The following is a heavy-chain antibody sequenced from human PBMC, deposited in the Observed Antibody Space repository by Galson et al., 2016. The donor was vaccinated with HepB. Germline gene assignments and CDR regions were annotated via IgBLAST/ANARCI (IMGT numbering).Heavy chain of an antibody. CDR3: AKDEFLEGDCYYYGMDV. CDR1: AGTFKNYA. CDR2: ISYDGSKK. Sequence: SLRLSCAVSAGTFKNYAMNWVRQAPGKGLEWVAVISYDGSKKYYADSVKGRFTISRDNSKNTLYLQMSSLRAEDTAVYYCAKDEFLEGDCYYYGMDVWGQGTTVTVSS. D-gene: IGHD3-3*01. J-gene: IGHJ6*02. V-gene: IGHV3-30*18.